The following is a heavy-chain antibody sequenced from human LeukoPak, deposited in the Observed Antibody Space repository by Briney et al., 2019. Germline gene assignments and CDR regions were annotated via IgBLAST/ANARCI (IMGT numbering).Heavy chain of an antibody. CDR2: INPSGGST. D-gene: IGHD1-14*01. J-gene: IGHJ6*02. CDR1: GFTFTSYY. V-gene: IGHV1-46*01. CDR3: ARETGMTPPNYYYYGMDV. Sequence: ASVKVSCKASGFTFTSYYMHWVRQAPGQGLEWMGIINPSGGSTTYAQKFQDRVTMTRDTSTSTVYMELSSLRSEDTAVYYCARETGMTPPNYYYYGMDVWGQGTTVTVSS.